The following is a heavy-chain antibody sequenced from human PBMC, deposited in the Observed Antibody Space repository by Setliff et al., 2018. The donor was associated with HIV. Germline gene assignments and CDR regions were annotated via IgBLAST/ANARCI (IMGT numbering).Heavy chain of an antibody. CDR3: ARLLEGPDYSSDFRYFDWFPDV. D-gene: IGHD3-9*01. V-gene: IGHV4-4*08. CDR2: IHTTGSP. CDR1: GVYISNYH. J-gene: IGHJ4*02. Sequence: SETLSLTCTISGVYISNYHWGWIRQPPGRGLEWIGSIHTTGSPKNNPSLQSRVSISIDMAKSLFSLELSSVTAADTAVYYCARLLEGPDYSSDFRYFDWFPDVWGQGTLVTVYS.